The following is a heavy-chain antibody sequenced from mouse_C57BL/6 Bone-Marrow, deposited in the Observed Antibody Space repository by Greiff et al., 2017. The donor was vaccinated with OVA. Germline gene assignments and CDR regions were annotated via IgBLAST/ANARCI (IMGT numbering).Heavy chain of an antibody. CDR1: GFSFNTYA. D-gene: IGHD1-1*01. Sequence: EVMLVESGGGLVQPKGSLKLSCAASGFSFNTYAMNWVRQAPGKGLEWVARIRSKSNNYATYYADSVKDRFTISRDDSESMLYLQMNNLKTEDTAMYYCVRHDGRRDYAMDYWGQGTSVTVSS. J-gene: IGHJ4*01. CDR3: VRHDGRRDYAMDY. V-gene: IGHV10-1*01. CDR2: IRSKSNNYAT.